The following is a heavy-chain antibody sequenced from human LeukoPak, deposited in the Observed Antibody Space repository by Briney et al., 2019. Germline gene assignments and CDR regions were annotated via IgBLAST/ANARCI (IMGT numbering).Heavy chain of an antibody. CDR1: GYSISSGYY. J-gene: IGHJ5*02. CDR2: IYTSGST. CDR3: ARAWVWFDP. V-gene: IGHV4-4*07. Sequence: SETLSLTCTVSGYSISSGYYWSWIRQPAGKGLEWIGRIYTSGSTNYNPSLKSRVTMSVDTSKNQFSLKLSSVTAADTAVYYCARAWVWFDPWGQGTLVTVSS.